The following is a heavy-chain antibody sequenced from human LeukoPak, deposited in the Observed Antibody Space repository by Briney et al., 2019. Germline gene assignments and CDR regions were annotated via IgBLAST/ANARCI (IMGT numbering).Heavy chain of an antibody. CDR3: ARLGRDKAVAGTYYFDY. CDR1: GHTFTSYY. D-gene: IGHD6-19*01. V-gene: IGHV1-2*04. J-gene: IGHJ4*02. Sequence: ASVKVSCKASGHTFTSYYMHWVRQAPGQGLEWMGWINPNSGGTNYAQKFQGWVTMTRDTSISTAYMELSRLRSDDTAVYYCARLGRDKAVAGTYYFDYWGQGTLVTVSS. CDR2: INPNSGGT.